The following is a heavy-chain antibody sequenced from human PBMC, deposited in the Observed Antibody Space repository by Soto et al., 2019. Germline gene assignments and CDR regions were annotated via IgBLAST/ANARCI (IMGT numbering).Heavy chain of an antibody. Sequence: GSLRLSCAASGFTFSSYAMTWVRQAPGKGLEWVSTISGTGTTTYYADSVKGRFTISRDNSNNTLYLQMNSLRAEDTAVYYCAKAPGTYYYGMDVWGQGTTVTVSS. V-gene: IGHV3-23*01. CDR3: AKAPGTYYYGMDV. J-gene: IGHJ6*02. CDR2: ISGTGTTT. CDR1: GFTFSSYA.